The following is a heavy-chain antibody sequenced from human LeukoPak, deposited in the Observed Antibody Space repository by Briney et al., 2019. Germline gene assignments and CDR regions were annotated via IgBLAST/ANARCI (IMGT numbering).Heavy chain of an antibody. CDR1: GFTVRSNH. Sequence: GGSLRLSCAAAGFTVRSNHMYWVRQAPGKGLEWVSVIYNGDGTGYADSVKGRFTISRDNSQNTVSLQMDSLRVEDTAVYYCARDRAGTSLMDVWGKGTTVTVSS. CDR2: IYNGDGT. V-gene: IGHV3-66*01. J-gene: IGHJ6*04. CDR3: ARDRAGTSLMDV. D-gene: IGHD6-19*01.